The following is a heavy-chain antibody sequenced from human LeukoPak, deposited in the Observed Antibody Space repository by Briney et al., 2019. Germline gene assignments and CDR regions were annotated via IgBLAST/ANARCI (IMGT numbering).Heavy chain of an antibody. J-gene: IGHJ5*02. D-gene: IGHD2-8*01. Sequence: MSSETLSLTCTVSGGSVSSGTYYWSWIRQPPGKGLEWIGEINHSGSTNYNPSLKSRVTISVDTSENQFSLKLSSVTAADTAVYYCARGVGYCTNGVCSNWFDPWGQGTLVTVSS. CDR3: ARGVGYCTNGVCSNWFDP. V-gene: IGHV4-39*07. CDR2: INHSGST. CDR1: GGSVSSGTYY.